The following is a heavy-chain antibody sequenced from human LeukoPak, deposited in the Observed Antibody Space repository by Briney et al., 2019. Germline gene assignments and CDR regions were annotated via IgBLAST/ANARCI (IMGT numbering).Heavy chain of an antibody. J-gene: IGHJ6*03. V-gene: IGHV5-51*01. CDR2: IYPGDSDT. D-gene: IGHD3-10*01. Sequence: GESLKISCKGSGCSFTSYWIGWVRQMPGKGLEWMGIIYPGDSDTRYSPSFQGQVTISADKSISTAYLQCSSLKASDTAMYYCARAHGSGSYYNQLPAYYMDVWGKGTTVTVSS. CDR1: GCSFTSYW. CDR3: ARAHGSGSYYNQLPAYYMDV.